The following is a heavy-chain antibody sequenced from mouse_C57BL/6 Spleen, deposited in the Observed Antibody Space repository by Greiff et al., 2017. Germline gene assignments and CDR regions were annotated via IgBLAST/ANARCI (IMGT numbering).Heavy chain of an antibody. CDR3: ARDPSYSNYDPWFAY. CDR1: GFTFSSYA. D-gene: IGHD2-5*01. Sequence: EVQGVESGGGLVKPGGSLKLSCAASGFTFSSYAMSWVRQTPEKRLEWVATISDGGSYPSYPDNVKGRFTISRDNAKNNLYLQMSHLKSEDTAMYYCARDPSYSNYDPWFAYWGQGTLVTVSA. CDR2: ISDGGSYP. J-gene: IGHJ3*01. V-gene: IGHV5-4*01.